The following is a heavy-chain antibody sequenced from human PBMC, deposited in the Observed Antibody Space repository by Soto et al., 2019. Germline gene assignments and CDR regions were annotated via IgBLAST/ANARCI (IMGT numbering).Heavy chain of an antibody. CDR2: INPNSGGT. CDR1: GYTFTGYY. J-gene: IGHJ6*03. Sequence: GASVKVSCKASGYTFTGYYLHWVRQAPGQGLEWMGWINPNSGGTNYAQKFQGWVTMTRDTSISTAYMELSRLRSDDTAVYYCARGAEEVPAPPFSYYYYMDVWGKGTTVTVSS. CDR3: ARGAEEVPAPPFSYYYYMDV. V-gene: IGHV1-2*04. D-gene: IGHD2-2*01.